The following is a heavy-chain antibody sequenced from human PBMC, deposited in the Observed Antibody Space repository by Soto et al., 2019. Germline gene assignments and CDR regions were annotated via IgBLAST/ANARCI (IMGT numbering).Heavy chain of an antibody. CDR3: ARVFANMVRGVTPPYYFDY. D-gene: IGHD3-10*01. CDR2: IYYSGST. V-gene: IGHV4-31*03. CDR1: GGSISSGGYC. Sequence: QVQLQESGPGLVKPSQTLSLTCTVSGGSISSGGYCWSWIRQHPGKGLEWIGYIYYSGSTYYNPSLKSRVTISVDTSKNQFSLKLSSVTAADTAVYYCARVFANMVRGVTPPYYFDYWGQGTLVTVSS. J-gene: IGHJ4*02.